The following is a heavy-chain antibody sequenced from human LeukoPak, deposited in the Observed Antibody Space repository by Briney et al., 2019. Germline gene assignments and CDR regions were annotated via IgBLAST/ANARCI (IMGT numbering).Heavy chain of an antibody. CDR3: ARITIFGVVIIWETFDP. CDR2: ISSSSSYI. V-gene: IGHV3-21*01. D-gene: IGHD3-3*01. CDR1: GFTFSSYS. Sequence: PGGSLRLSCAASGFTFSSYSMNWVRQAPGKGLEWVSSISSSSSYIYYPDSVKGRFTISRDNAKNSLYLQMNSLRAEDTAVYYCARITIFGVVIIWETFDPWGQGTLVTVSS. J-gene: IGHJ5*02.